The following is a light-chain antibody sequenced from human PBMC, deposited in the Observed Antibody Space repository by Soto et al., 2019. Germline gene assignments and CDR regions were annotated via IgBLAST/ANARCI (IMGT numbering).Light chain of an antibody. J-gene: IGKJ2*01. CDR2: WAS. CDR1: QSVLYSSNNKNY. CDR3: QHYYSTPYT. Sequence: DIVMTQSPDCLAVSLGERATINCKSSQSVLYSSNNKNYLAWYQQKPGQPPKLLIYWASTRESGVPDRFSGSGSGTDFTLAISSLQAEDVAVYYCQHYYSTPYTFGQGTKLEIK. V-gene: IGKV4-1*01.